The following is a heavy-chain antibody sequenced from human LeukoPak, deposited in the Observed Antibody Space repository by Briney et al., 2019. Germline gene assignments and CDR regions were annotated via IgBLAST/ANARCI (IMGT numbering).Heavy chain of an antibody. D-gene: IGHD1-26*01. J-gene: IGHJ4*02. CDR2: ISAYNGNT. CDR3: AREPDPSYSGTPDY. CDR1: GYTFTSYG. V-gene: IGHV1-18*01. Sequence: ASVKVSCKASGYTFTSYGISWVRQAPGQGLEWMGWISAYNGNTNYAQKPHGRVTMTTDTSTSTAYTELRSLRSDDTAVYYCAREPDPSYSGTPDYWGQGTLVTVSS.